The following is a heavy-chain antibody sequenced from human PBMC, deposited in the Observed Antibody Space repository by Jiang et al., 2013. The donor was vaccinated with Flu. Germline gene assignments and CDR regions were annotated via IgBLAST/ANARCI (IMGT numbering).Heavy chain of an antibody. CDR2: INPNSGGT. CDR1: GYTFTGYY. Sequence: QLVESGAEVKKPGASVKVSCKASGYTFTGYYMHWVRQAPGQGLEWMGWINPNSGGTNYTQKFQGWVTMTRDTSISTAYMELSRLRSDDTAVYYCARGPRLSGGQQLVASWFDPWGQGTLVTVSS. D-gene: IGHD6-13*01. J-gene: IGHJ5*02. CDR3: ARGPRLSGGQQLVASWFDP. V-gene: IGHV1-2*04.